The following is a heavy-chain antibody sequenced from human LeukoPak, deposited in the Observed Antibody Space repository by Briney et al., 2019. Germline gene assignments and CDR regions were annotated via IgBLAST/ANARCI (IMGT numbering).Heavy chain of an antibody. Sequence: PGGSLRLSCAASGFTFSDYYMSWIRQAPGKGLEWVSYISSSGSYIYYADSVKGRFTISRDNAKNSLYLQMNSLRAEDTAVYYCARDWMAAAGIDYFDYWGQGTLVTVSS. CDR1: GFTFSDYY. J-gene: IGHJ4*02. D-gene: IGHD6-13*01. CDR2: ISSSGSYI. V-gene: IGHV3-11*04. CDR3: ARDWMAAAGIDYFDY.